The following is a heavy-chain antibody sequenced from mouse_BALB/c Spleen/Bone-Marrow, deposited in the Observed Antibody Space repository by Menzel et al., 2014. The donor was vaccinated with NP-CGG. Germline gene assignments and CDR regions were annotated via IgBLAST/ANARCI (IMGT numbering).Heavy chain of an antibody. CDR1: GFTFSRFG. CDR3: GRGDY. V-gene: IGHV5-17*02. J-gene: IGHJ2*01. Sequence: EVKVVESGGGLVQPGGSRKLSCAASGFTFSRFGMHWVRQAPEKGLEWVAFISSGSSSIYYTDTVKGRFTISRDNPKNTLFLQMTSLRSVDTAMYYCGRGDYWGQGTTLTVSS. CDR2: ISSGSSSI.